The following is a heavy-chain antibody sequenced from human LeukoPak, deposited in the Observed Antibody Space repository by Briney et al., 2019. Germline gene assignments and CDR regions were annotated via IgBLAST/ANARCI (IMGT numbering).Heavy chain of an antibody. V-gene: IGHV3-30*02. Sequence: GGSLRLSCAASGFTFSSYAMNWVRQAPGKGLEWVAFIRYDGSNKYYADSVKGRFTISRDNSKNTLYLQMNSLRAEDTAVYYCAKPLPGQTTVVTPIDYWGQGTLVTVSS. CDR1: GFTFSSYA. CDR2: IRYDGSNK. D-gene: IGHD4-23*01. J-gene: IGHJ4*02. CDR3: AKPLPGQTTVVTPIDY.